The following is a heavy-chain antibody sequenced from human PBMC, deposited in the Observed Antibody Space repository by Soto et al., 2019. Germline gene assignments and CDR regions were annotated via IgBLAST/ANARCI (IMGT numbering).Heavy chain of an antibody. J-gene: IGHJ5*02. CDR2: ISDSGGSP. CDR1: GFTFSSYA. Sequence: VQLLESGGGLVQPGGSLRLSCAASGFTFSSYAMNWVRQTPGEGLEWVSGISDSGGSPYYADSVKGRFTISRDNSKNTLYLQMASLRAEDTGVYYSARYALGTSPWWYDWFDRWGQGNLVSVSS. CDR3: ARYALGTSPWWYDWFDR. D-gene: IGHD2-15*01. V-gene: IGHV3-23*01.